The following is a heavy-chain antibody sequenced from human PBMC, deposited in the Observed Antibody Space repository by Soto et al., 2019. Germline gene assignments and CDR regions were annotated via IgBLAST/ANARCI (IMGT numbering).Heavy chain of an antibody. J-gene: IGHJ5*02. Sequence: SETLSLTCTVSGDSITSGDYYWSWIRQPPGKGLEWIGYIYYSGSTYYNPSLKSRVTISVDTSKNQFSLKLSSVTAADTAVYYCARDIVVVVAAMSSPSHWFDPWGQGTLVTVSS. CDR3: ARDIVVVVAAMSSPSHWFDP. CDR1: GDSITSGDYY. D-gene: IGHD2-15*01. CDR2: IYYSGST. V-gene: IGHV4-30-4*01.